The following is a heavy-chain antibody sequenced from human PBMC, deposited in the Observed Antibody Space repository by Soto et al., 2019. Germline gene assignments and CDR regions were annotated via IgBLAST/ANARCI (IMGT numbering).Heavy chain of an antibody. D-gene: IGHD3-16*02. CDR2: INPNTGYT. Sequence: QVQLVQSGAAMKKPGASVKVSCKASGYTFTSYDINWVRQATGQGLEWMGWINPNTGYTDYAQKFQDRVTMTGNTSITTAYMELSSLRSEDTAVYYCVRGRVMITFGVVIVIVYWGQGSPVTVSS. CDR1: GYTFTSYD. J-gene: IGHJ4*02. V-gene: IGHV1-8*01. CDR3: VRGRVMITFGVVIVIVY.